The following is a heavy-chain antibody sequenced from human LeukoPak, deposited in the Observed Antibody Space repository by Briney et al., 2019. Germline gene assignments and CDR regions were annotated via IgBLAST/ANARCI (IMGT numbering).Heavy chain of an antibody. J-gene: IGHJ4*02. D-gene: IGHD2-2*01. V-gene: IGHV3-66*02. CDR1: GFTVSSNY. Sequence: GGSLRLSCAASGFTVSSNYMSWVRQAPGKGLEWVSVIYSGGSTYYADSVKGRFTISRYNSKNTLYLQMNSLRAEDTAVYYCARGEFQLLQGNWGQGTLVTVSS. CDR3: ARGEFQLLQGN. CDR2: IYSGGST.